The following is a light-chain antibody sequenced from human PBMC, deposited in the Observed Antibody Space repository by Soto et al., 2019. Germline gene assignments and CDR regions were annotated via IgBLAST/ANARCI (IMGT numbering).Light chain of an antibody. J-gene: IGKJ5*01. CDR3: QQYDNLPFT. Sequence: DIQMTQSPSSLSASVGDRVTITCQASQDISNYLNWYQQKPGKAPKLLIYDASNLETGVPSRFSGSGSGTEFTFTISSLQPEDIATCYCQQYDNLPFTFGQGTRLEIK. CDR1: QDISNY. V-gene: IGKV1-33*01. CDR2: DAS.